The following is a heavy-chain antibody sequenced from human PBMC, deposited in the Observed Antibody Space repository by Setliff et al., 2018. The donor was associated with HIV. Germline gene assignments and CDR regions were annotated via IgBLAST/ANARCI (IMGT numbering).Heavy chain of an antibody. CDR2: MNTDGSST. CDR3: VRGSGYYYFDN. V-gene: IGHV3-74*01. D-gene: IGHD3-22*01. Sequence: PGGSLRLSCAASGFTFGSYWMHWVRQAPGKGLVWVFGMNTDGSSTRYADSVKGRLTISRDNAKNMLYLQMNSLSADDTAVYYCVRGSGYYYFDNWGQGALVTVSS. J-gene: IGHJ4*02. CDR1: GFTFGSYW.